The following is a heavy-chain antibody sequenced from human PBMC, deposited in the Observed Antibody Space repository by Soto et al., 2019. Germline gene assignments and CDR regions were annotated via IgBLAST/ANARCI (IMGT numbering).Heavy chain of an antibody. Sequence: WGSLRLSCAASGITVSSNYMSWVRQAPGRGLEWVSLIYSGGSTYYADSVKGRFTISRDNSKNTLYLQMNSLRAEDTAVYYCARAGYIYGPFDYWGQGTLVTVSS. J-gene: IGHJ4*02. V-gene: IGHV3-53*01. CDR2: IYSGGST. CDR3: ARAGYIYGPFDY. CDR1: GITVSSNY. D-gene: IGHD5-18*01.